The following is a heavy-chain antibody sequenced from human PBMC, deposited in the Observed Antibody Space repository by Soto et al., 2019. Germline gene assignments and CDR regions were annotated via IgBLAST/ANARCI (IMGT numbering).Heavy chain of an antibody. CDR1: GYTLTELS. Sequence: ASAKVSSNVSGYTLTELSMQWVRQAPGKELEWMGRIDPDGGSTSYAQKFQGRVTMTRDTSTSTVYMELSSLGSEDTAVYYCARDPFQAIAAAGTGAFDIWGQGTMVTVSS. CDR3: ARDPFQAIAAAGTGAFDI. CDR2: IDPDGGST. J-gene: IGHJ3*02. V-gene: IGHV1-46*03. D-gene: IGHD6-13*01.